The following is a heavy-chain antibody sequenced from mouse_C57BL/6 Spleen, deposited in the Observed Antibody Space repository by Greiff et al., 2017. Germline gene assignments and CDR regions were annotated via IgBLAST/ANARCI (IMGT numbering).Heavy chain of an antibody. D-gene: IGHD2-5*01. CDR2: IYPGSGNT. V-gene: IGHV1-84*01. CDR1: GYTFTDYY. J-gene: IGHJ2*01. Sequence: VQRVESGPELVKPGASVKISCKASGYTFTDYYINWVKQRPGHGLEWIGWIYPGSGNTKYNEKFKGKATLTVDTSSSTAYMQLSSLTSEDSAVYFCARGHYSNPCYFDYWGQGTTLTVSS. CDR3: ARGHYSNPCYFDY.